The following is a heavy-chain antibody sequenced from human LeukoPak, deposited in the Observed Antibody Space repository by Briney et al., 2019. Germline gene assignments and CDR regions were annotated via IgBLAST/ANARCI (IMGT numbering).Heavy chain of an antibody. CDR1: GFSFDDYA. CDR2: ISWNSGSI. CDR3: AKDMAPWSVVVAASFDY. J-gene: IGHJ4*02. V-gene: IGHV3-9*01. Sequence: PGGSLRLSCAASGFSFDDYAMHWVRQAPGKGLEWVSGISWNSGSIGYADSVKGRFNISRDNAKNSLYLQMNSLRAEDTALYYCAKDMAPWSVVVAASFDYWGQGTLVTVSS. D-gene: IGHD2-15*01.